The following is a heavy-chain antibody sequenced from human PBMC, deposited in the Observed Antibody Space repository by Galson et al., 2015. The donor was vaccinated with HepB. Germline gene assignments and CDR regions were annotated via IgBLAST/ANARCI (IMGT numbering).Heavy chain of an antibody. Sequence: QSGAEVKTPGESLRISCKGSGYSFTSYWISWVRQMPGKGLEWMGRIDPRDSYTNYSPSFQGHVTISADKSISTAYLQWSSLKASDTAMYYCAILADTAMPFFDYWGQGTLVTVSS. CDR1: GYSFTSYW. V-gene: IGHV5-10-1*01. D-gene: IGHD5-18*01. CDR2: IDPRDSYT. J-gene: IGHJ4*02. CDR3: AILADTAMPFFDY.